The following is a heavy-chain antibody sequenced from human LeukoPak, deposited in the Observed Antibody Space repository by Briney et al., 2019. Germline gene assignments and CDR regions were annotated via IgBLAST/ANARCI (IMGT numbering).Heavy chain of an antibody. V-gene: IGHV1-2*02. J-gene: IGHJ5*02. Sequence: VASVKVSCKASGHSFSDYYMHWVRQAPGQGLEWMGWINPNSGGTSSARKFKGRVTITRDTSITAVYMEVNWLTSDDTAIYYCARADRLDGGPYLIGPWGQGTLVTVSS. CDR2: INPNSGGT. CDR3: ARADRLDGGPYLIGP. D-gene: IGHD2-21*01. CDR1: GHSFSDYY.